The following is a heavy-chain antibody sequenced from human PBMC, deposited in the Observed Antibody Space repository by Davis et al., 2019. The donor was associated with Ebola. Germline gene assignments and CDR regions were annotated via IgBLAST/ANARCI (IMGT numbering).Heavy chain of an antibody. CDR3: ARDRANWNLPFDY. V-gene: IGHV3-48*02. CDR2: ISSSSSTI. J-gene: IGHJ4*02. CDR1: GFTFSSYS. D-gene: IGHD1-1*01. Sequence: PGGSLRLSCAASGFTFSSYSMNWVRQAPGKGLEWVSYISSSSSTIYYADSVKGRFTISRDNAKNSLYLQTNSLRDEDTAVYYCARDRANWNLPFDYWGQGTLVTVSS.